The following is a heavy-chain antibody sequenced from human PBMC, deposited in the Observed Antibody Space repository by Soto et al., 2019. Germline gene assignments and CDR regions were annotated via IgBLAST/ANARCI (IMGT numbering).Heavy chain of an antibody. D-gene: IGHD6-19*01. V-gene: IGHV3-9*01. J-gene: IGHJ4*02. CDR2: ISWNSGSI. CDR1: GFTFDDYA. CDR3: AKSAGIRWGGIDY. Sequence: EVQLVESGGGLVQPGRSLRLSCAASGFTFDDYAMHWVRQAPGKGLEWVSGISWNSGSIGYADSVKGRFTISRDNAKNSLYLQMNSLRAEDTALYYCAKSAGIRWGGIDYWGQGTLVTVSS.